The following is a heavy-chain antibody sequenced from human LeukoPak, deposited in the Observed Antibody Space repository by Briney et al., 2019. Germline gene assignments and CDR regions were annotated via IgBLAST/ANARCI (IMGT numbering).Heavy chain of an antibody. Sequence: SVKVSCKASGGTFSSYAVSWARQAPGQGLEWMGGIIPIFGTANYAQKFRGRVTITADESTSTAYMELSSLRSEDTAVYYCASKLGRGATTFDYWGQGTLVTVSS. CDR3: ASKLGRGATTFDY. CDR1: GGTFSSYA. D-gene: IGHD1-26*01. V-gene: IGHV1-69*13. CDR2: IIPIFGTA. J-gene: IGHJ4*02.